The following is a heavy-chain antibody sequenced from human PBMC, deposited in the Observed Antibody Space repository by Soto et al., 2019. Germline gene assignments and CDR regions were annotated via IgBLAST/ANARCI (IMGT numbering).Heavy chain of an antibody. J-gene: IGHJ4*02. Sequence: GGSLRLSCVVSGFTFSDFGMHWVRQSPGEGLAWVASISKGGRDRYYSESVKGRFTISRDDSKNTVFLQMNSLKVEDTAAYFCASPREGQWLVFDHWGQRTLVTVSS. CDR1: GFTFSDFG. V-gene: IGHV3-30*19. CDR3: ASPREGQWLVFDH. CDR2: ISKGGRDR. D-gene: IGHD6-19*01.